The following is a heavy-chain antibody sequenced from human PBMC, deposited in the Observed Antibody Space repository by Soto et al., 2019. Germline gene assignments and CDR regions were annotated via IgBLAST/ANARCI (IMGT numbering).Heavy chain of an antibody. CDR1: GYTFTGYY. V-gene: IGHV1-2*04. CDR2: TNPNSGGT. Sequence: ASVKVSCKASGYTFTGYYMHWVRQAPGQGLEWMGWTNPNSGGTNYAQKFQGWVTMTRDTSISTAYMELSRLRSDDTAVYYCARGGDALHVLRFLGALPSYYFDYWGQGTLVTVSS. D-gene: IGHD3-3*01. J-gene: IGHJ4*02. CDR3: ARGGDALHVLRFLGALPSYYFDY.